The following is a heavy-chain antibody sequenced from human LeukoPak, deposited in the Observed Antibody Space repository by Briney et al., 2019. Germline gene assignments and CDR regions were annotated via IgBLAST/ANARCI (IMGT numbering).Heavy chain of an antibody. CDR2: INHSGST. D-gene: IGHD1-26*01. Sequence: SETLSLTCAVYGGSFSGYYWSWIRQPPGKGLEWIGEINHSGSTNYNPSLKSRVTISVDTSKNQFSLKLSSVTAADTAVYYCARVRGSTMGDWGQGTLVTVSS. J-gene: IGHJ4*02. V-gene: IGHV4-34*01. CDR3: ARVRGSTMGD. CDR1: GGSFSGYY.